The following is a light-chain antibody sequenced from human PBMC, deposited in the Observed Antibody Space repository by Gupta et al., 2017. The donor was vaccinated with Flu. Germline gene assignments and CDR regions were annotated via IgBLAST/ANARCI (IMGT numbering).Light chain of an antibody. J-gene: IGKJ5*01. CDR1: QSLLHSDGKTY. V-gene: IGKV2D-29*01. CDR2: AVS. CDR3: MQSLSFLSIT. Sequence: DIVLTQSPLSLSVTPGQPASIPCKSSQSLLHSDGKTYLYWYLQKPGQPPQLLIYAVSTRFSGVSDRFSGSGSGTEFTLKISRVEAEDVGVYYCMQSLSFLSITFGQGTRLEIK.